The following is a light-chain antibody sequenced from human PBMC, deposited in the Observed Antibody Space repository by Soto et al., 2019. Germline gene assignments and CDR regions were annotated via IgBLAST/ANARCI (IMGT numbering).Light chain of an antibody. CDR2: KAS. CDR1: QTISSW. Sequence: DIQMTQSPSTLSGSVGGRVTITCRASQTISSWLAWYQQKPGTAPKLLIYKASTLKSGVPSRFSGSGSGTEFTLTISSLQPDDFATYYCQHYNSYSEAFGQGTKVDIK. CDR3: QHYNSYSEA. J-gene: IGKJ1*01. V-gene: IGKV1-5*03.